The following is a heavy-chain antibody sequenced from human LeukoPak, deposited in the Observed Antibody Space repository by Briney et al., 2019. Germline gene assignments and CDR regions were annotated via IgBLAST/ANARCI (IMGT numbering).Heavy chain of an antibody. D-gene: IGHD3-10*01. J-gene: IGHJ4*02. CDR2: IYSSGEI. CDR3: GRHAYGGSPPLS. Sequence: GGSLRLSCAASGFSVGDNYMSWVRQAPGKGLEWVSVIYSSGEIYYIESVEGRFTISRDNSKNTVYLQMNNLRAEDTALYYCGRHAYGGSPPLSWGQGALVTVSS. CDR1: GFSVGDNY. V-gene: IGHV3-53*01.